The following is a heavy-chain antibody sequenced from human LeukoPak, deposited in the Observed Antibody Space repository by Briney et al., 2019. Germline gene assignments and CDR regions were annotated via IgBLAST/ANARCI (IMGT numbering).Heavy chain of an antibody. CDR1: GYTFTGQF. CDR2: MNPNTGDT. J-gene: IGHJ4*02. Sequence: ASVKVSCKASGYTFTGQFMHWGRQAPGQGLEWMGWMNPNTGDTNYAQSFQGRLAMTSDTTITTAYMELSRLTSDDTAVYYCASYPRYMSSPPFDYWGQGTLVSVSS. CDR3: ASYPRYMSSPPFDY. V-gene: IGHV1-2*02. D-gene: IGHD5-12*01.